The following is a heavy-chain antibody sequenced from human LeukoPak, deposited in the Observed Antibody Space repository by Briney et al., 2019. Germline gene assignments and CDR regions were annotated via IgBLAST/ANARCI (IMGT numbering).Heavy chain of an antibody. CDR3: AKGYGDYPRYFDY. D-gene: IGHD4-17*01. CDR1: RFTLSSYA. CDR2: ISGSGGST. V-gene: IGHV3-23*01. J-gene: IGHJ4*02. Sequence: GGSLRLSCAASRFTLSSYAMSWVRQAPGKGLEWVSAISGSGGSTYYADSVKGRFTISRDNSKNTLYLQMNSLRAEDTAVYYCAKGYGDYPRYFDYWSQRPLVTAS.